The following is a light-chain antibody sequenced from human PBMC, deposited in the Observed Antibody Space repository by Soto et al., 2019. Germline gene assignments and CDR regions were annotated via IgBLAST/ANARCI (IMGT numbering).Light chain of an antibody. Sequence: QSALTQPASVSGSPGQSITISCTGTSSDVAYYNYVSWYQQHPGKAPKLMIYELSNRPSGLSNRFSGSKSGNTASLTISWLQAEDEADYYCSSYTGSSTYVFGTGTKVTVL. J-gene: IGLJ1*01. CDR3: SSYTGSSTYV. CDR1: SSDVAYYNY. CDR2: ELS. V-gene: IGLV2-14*01.